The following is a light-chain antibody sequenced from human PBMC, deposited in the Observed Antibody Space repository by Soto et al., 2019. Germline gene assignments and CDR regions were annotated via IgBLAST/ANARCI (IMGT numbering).Light chain of an antibody. CDR3: QQSYSTPWT. V-gene: IGKV1-39*01. J-gene: IGKJ1*01. Sequence: DIQMTQSPYSLSASVGDRITITCRTIQTITSYLNWYQKKPGKAPKILIYAASSLQSGVPSRFIGSGSGTDFTITISSLQPEDFAAYYSQQSYSTPWTFGQGTKVEIK. CDR1: QTITSY. CDR2: AAS.